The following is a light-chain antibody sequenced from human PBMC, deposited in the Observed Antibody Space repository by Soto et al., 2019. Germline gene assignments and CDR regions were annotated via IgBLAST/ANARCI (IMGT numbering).Light chain of an antibody. CDR3: SSYTRAATYV. Sequence: QSALTQPASMSGSPGQSITISCTGSSSDVGAYNYDSWYQQYRPGEAPKLIIYDVSHRPAGVSTRFSGSKSGNTASLTISGLQTEDEADHYCSSYTRAATYVFGTGTKLTVL. CDR1: SSDVGAYNY. V-gene: IGLV2-14*03. CDR2: DVS. J-gene: IGLJ1*01.